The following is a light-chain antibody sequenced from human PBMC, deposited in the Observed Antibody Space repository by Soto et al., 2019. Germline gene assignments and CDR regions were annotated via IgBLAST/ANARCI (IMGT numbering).Light chain of an antibody. CDR3: QQYYSPPCT. V-gene: IGKV4-1*01. Sequence: DIVMTQSPDSLAVSLGERATINCKSSQSVFYSSSNNDYLAWYQQKPEQPPNLLIYWASTRESGVPDRFSGSGSGTDFTLTISSLHAEDVAVYFCQQYYSPPCTFGGGTKVDIK. J-gene: IGKJ4*01. CDR1: QSVFYSSSNNDY. CDR2: WAS.